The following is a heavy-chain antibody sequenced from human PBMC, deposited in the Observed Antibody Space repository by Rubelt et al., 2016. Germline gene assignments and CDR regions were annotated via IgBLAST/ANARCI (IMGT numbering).Heavy chain of an antibody. V-gene: IGHV4-39*07. CDR2: IYYTGST. Sequence: QLQLQESGPGLVKPSETLSLTCTVSAGSISSSSSFWGWIRQPPGKGLEWIGSIYYTGSTYYNPSLKSRVTISDDTSKNHCPRYRSSVTAADTAVYYCARETAVTTLSYYYYMDVWGKGTTVTVSS. J-gene: IGHJ6*03. CDR1: AGSISSSSSF. D-gene: IGHD4-17*01. CDR3: ARETAVTTLSYYYYMDV.